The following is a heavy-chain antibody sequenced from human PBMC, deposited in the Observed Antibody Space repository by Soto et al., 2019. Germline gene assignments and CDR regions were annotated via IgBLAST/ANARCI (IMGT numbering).Heavy chain of an antibody. CDR1: GLPFNRNG. D-gene: IGHD1-1*01. J-gene: IGHJ6*02. V-gene: IGHV3-33*01. Sequence: GGSLRLSCAASGLPFNRNGMHWVRQAPGKGLEWVAVIWYDGSKEYYSDCVKGRFTISRDNSKSMLYLQMNSVRVEDTAVYFCARDRSAGNYFYYGMDVWGQGTTVTVSS. CDR2: IWYDGSKE. CDR3: ARDRSAGNYFYYGMDV.